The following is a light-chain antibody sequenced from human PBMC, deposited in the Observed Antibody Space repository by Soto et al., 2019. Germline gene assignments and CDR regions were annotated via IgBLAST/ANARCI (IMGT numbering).Light chain of an antibody. Sequence: EIVMTQSPATLSVSPGERVTLSCRASRSISRNLAWYQQSRGQAPRLLVYGASTRATGTPDRFSGGGSGTDFTLTISSLQPEDFATYYCQQYNSYPITFGQGTRLEIK. CDR1: RSISRN. CDR3: QQYNSYPIT. V-gene: IGKV3D-15*01. CDR2: GAS. J-gene: IGKJ5*01.